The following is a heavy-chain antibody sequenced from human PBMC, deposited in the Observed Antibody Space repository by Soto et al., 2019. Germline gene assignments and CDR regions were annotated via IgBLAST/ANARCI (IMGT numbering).Heavy chain of an antibody. Sequence: PSETLSLTCTVSGGSISSYYWSWIRQPPGKGLEWIGYIYYSGSTNYNPSLKSRVTISVDTSKNQFSLKLSSVTAADTAVYYCAAELYERGDCCHFDYWGQGTLVTVSS. V-gene: IGHV4-59*12. CDR3: AAELYERGDCCHFDY. D-gene: IGHD2-21*01. CDR2: IYYSGST. CDR1: GGSISSYY. J-gene: IGHJ4*02.